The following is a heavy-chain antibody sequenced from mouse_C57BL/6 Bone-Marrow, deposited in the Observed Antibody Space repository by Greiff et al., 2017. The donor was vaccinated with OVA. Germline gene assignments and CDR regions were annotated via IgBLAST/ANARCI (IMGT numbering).Heavy chain of an antibody. CDR1: GYTFTSYW. CDR3: ASWDFAY. V-gene: IGHV1-50*01. CDR2: IDPSDSYI. J-gene: IGHJ3*01. Sequence: QVHVKQPGAELVKPGASVRLSCKASGYTFTSYWMQWVKERPGQGLEWIGEIDPSDSYINYNQKFKGKATWTVDTSSSTAYMQLSSLRSEDSAVYYCASWDFAYWGQGTLVTVSA. D-gene: IGHD4-1*01.